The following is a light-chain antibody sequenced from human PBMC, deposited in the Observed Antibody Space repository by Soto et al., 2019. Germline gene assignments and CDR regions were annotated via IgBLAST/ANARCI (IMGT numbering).Light chain of an antibody. CDR3: RYCVNSPAMYM. Sequence: EIVLTQSPGTLSLSPGDRATLSCRASQSVSNDYLAWYQQKPGQAPRLLIYVASSRATGIPDRFSGSGSGTEYTLTISRLEPEDFAVYYCRYCVNSPAMYMFGQGTKLEIK. J-gene: IGKJ2*01. CDR2: VAS. V-gene: IGKV3-20*01. CDR1: QSVSNDY.